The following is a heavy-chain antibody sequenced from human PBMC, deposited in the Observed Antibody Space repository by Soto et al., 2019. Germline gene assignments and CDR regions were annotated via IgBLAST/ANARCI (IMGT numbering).Heavy chain of an antibody. D-gene: IGHD3-22*01. Sequence: SETLSLTCTVSGDSISSYYWSWIRQPPGKGLEWIGYIYYSGGTNYNPSLQSRVTISVDTSKNQFSLKLSSVTAADTAVYYCAREAYYYDTSAYRTNWFDPWGQGALVTVSS. J-gene: IGHJ5*02. CDR2: IYYSGGT. CDR3: AREAYYYDTSAYRTNWFDP. V-gene: IGHV4-59*01. CDR1: GDSISSYY.